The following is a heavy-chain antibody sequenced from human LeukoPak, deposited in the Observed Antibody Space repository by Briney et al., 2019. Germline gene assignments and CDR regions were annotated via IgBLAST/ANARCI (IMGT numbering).Heavy chain of an antibody. Sequence: PRMTLNLSCAAPGHTLSSYGMPWVPQAPGKGLEWVAVIWYDGSNKYHVDSVKGRFTISRDNSKNTLYLQMNSLRAEDTAVYYCAKDRCLLGAFDYWGQGTLVTVSS. CDR1: GHTLSSYG. CDR2: IWYDGSNK. V-gene: IGHV3-33*06. CDR3: AKDRCLLGAFDY. J-gene: IGHJ4*02. D-gene: IGHD1-26*01.